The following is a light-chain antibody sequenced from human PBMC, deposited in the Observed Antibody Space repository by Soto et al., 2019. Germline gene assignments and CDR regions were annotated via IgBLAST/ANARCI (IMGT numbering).Light chain of an antibody. CDR2: EVS. V-gene: IGLV2-14*01. CDR3: SSYTSSSTLV. J-gene: IGLJ1*01. Sequence: QSVLTQPASVSGSPGQSISISCTGTSSDVGGHDYVSWYQQHPDRAPKLMIYEVSNRPSGFSNRFSGSKSGNTASLSISGLQAEDEADYYCSSYTSSSTLVFGTGTKVTVL. CDR1: SSDVGGHDY.